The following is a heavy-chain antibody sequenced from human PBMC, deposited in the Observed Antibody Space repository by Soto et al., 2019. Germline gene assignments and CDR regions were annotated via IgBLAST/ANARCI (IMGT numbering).Heavy chain of an antibody. V-gene: IGHV5-51*01. CDR1: EDIFTNYW. D-gene: IGHD6-6*01. CDR2: IYPGDSDT. J-gene: IGHJ4*02. CDR3: GRRRGYSSSGVFAY. Sequence: GESLKISCKASEDIFTNYWIGWVRQMPGRGLEWMGIIYPGDSDTRYSPSFEGQVTFSVDKSINTAYLHLSTLKASDTAMFYCGRRRGYSSSGVFAYWARGPLVTVSS.